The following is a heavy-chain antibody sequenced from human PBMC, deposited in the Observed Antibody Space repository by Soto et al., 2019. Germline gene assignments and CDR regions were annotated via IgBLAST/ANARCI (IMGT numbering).Heavy chain of an antibody. CDR2: ISYDGSNK. J-gene: IGHJ4*02. CDR1: GFTFSSYA. Sequence: GGSLRLSCAASGFTFSSYAMHWVRQAPGKGLEWVAVISYDGSNKYYADSVKGRFTISRDNSKNTLYLQMNSLRAEDTAVYYCARVWSTSGRSDYWGQGTLVTVSS. CDR3: ARVWSTSGRSDY. V-gene: IGHV3-30-3*01. D-gene: IGHD3-10*01.